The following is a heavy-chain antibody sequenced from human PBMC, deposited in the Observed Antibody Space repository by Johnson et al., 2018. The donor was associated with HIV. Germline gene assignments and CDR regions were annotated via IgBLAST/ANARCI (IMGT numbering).Heavy chain of an antibody. V-gene: IGHV3-30*02. J-gene: IGHJ3*02. CDR1: GFTFSSYG. CDR3: ATELLRTEHDVFDI. Sequence: QVLLVESGGGVVQPGGSLRLSCAASGFTFSSYGMHWVRQAPGKGLEWVAFIRYDGSNKYYADSVKGRFTISRDNSKNTLYLQMNSLRAEDTAVYYCATELLRTEHDVFDIWGQGTMVTVSS. D-gene: IGHD3-10*01. CDR2: IRYDGSNK.